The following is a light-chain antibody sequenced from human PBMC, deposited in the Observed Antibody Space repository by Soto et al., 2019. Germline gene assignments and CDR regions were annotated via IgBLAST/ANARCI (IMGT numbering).Light chain of an antibody. CDR3: QQLTR. Sequence: IQLTQSPSSLSASVGDRVTITCRASQGISSYLAWYQQKPGKAPKLLIYAASTLQSGVPSRFSGSGSGTDFTLTISSLQPEDFATYYRQQLTRFGPGTKVDIK. V-gene: IGKV1-9*01. J-gene: IGKJ3*01. CDR1: QGISSY. CDR2: AAS.